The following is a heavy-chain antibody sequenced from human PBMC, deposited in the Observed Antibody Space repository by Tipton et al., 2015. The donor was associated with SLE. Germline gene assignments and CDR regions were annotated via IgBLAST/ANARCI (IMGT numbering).Heavy chain of an antibody. J-gene: IGHJ6*03. CDR1: GGSIRSYY. D-gene: IGHD7-27*01. CDR2: ISYSGNT. V-gene: IGHV4-59*01. CDR3: ARTTLGIDYYYHYMDV. Sequence: TLSLTCTVPGGSIRSYYWSWIRQPPGKGLEWIGYISYSGNTNYKPSLKSRVTISEDTFKNQFSLKLSSVTAADTAVYYCARTTLGIDYYYHYMDVWGKGTTVTVSS.